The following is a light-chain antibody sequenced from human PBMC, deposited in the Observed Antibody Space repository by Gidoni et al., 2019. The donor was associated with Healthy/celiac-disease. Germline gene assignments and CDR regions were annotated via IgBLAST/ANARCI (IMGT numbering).Light chain of an antibody. CDR3: QQYGSSPPVYT. Sequence: DIVLTQSPGTLSLSPGERATLSCRASQSVRSSDLAWYQQKPGQAPRLLIYGASSRATGNPDMFSGSGSGTDFTLTISRLEPEDFAVYYCQQYGSSPPVYTFGQGTKLEIK. CDR1: QSVRSSD. CDR2: GAS. V-gene: IGKV3-20*01. J-gene: IGKJ2*01.